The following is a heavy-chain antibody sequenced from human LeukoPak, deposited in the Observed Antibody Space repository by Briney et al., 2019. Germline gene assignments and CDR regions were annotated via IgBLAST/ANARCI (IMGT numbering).Heavy chain of an antibody. D-gene: IGHD6-6*01. CDR3: ARRGGKYSSSSINY. J-gene: IGHJ1*01. CDR1: DGSFSFYY. CDR2: INHSGKA. Sequence: SETLSLTCAVYDGSFSFYYWTWIRQPPGKGLEWTGEINHSGKANYNPSLKSRVAMTVDTSKSQFSLNLTSLTAADTAVYYCARRGGKYSSSSINYWGQGTLVTVSS. V-gene: IGHV4-34*01.